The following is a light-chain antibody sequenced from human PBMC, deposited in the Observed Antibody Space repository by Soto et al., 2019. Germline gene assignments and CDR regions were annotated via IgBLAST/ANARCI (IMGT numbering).Light chain of an antibody. J-gene: IGLJ1*01. CDR2: SNN. Sequence: QSALTQPPSVSGAPGQRVTISCTGSSSNIGAGYDVHWYQQLPGTAPKLLIYSNNQRPSGVPDRFSGSKSGTSASLAISGLQSEDEADYYCAACDDCLIGSYVFGTGSMVTVL. V-gene: IGLV1-40*01. CDR1: SSNIGAGYD. CDR3: AACDDCLIGSYV.